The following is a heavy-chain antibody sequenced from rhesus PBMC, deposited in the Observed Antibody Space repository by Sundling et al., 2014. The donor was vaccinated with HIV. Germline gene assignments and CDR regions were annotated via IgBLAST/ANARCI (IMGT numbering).Heavy chain of an antibody. CDR3: ARDLQQWVQFHGLDS. J-gene: IGHJ6*01. D-gene: IGHD5-24*01. CDR2: INSGGST. V-gene: IGHV3-103*01. CDR1: GFTFNTYG. Sequence: EVQLVESGGGLAKPGGSLRLSCAASGFTFNTYGLHWVRQAPGKGLEWVSGINSGGSTTYADSVKGRFTISRDNSKNTLSLQINSLRAEDTAVYYCARDLQQWVQFHGLDSWGQGVVVTVSS.